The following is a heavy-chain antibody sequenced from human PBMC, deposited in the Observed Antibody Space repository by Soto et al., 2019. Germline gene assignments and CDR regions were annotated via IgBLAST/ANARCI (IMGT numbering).Heavy chain of an antibody. V-gene: IGHV3-23*01. CDR2: ISGSGGST. D-gene: IGHD4-17*01. CDR1: GFTFSSYA. CDR3: HGDYGPFDY. J-gene: IGHJ4*02. Sequence: GESLKISCAASGFTFSSYAMSWVRQAPGKGLEWVSAISGSGGSTYYADSVKGRFTISRDNSKNTLYLQMNSLRAEDTAVYYCHGDYGPFDYWGQGALVTVSS.